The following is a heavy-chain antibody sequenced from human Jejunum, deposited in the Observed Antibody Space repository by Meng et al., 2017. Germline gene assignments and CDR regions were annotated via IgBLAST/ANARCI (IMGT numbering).Heavy chain of an antibody. D-gene: IGHD3-9*01. CDR3: ARRLPYFDTGFYDF. J-gene: IGHJ4*02. Sequence: QVQIQRWGAGLLRPSETLSLTCAVYGASFSGYKWNWIRQPPGKGLEWIGEINHSGSTTYNPSLKSRVTMSVDTSKNQFSLKVDSVSAADTAVYYCARRLPYFDTGFYDFWGQGTLVTVSS. V-gene: IGHV4-34*01. CDR1: GASFSGYK. CDR2: INHSGST.